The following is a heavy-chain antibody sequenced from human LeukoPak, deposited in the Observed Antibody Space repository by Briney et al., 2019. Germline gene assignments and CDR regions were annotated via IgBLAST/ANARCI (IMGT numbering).Heavy chain of an antibody. D-gene: IGHD3-3*01. Sequence: VASVKVSCKASGYTFTSYGISWVRQTPGQGLEWMGGIIPIFGTANYAQKFQGRVTITADESTSTAYMELSSLRSEDTAVYYCASRSLPTISGAFDIWGQGTMVTVSS. CDR3: ASRSLPTISGAFDI. J-gene: IGHJ3*02. CDR2: IIPIFGTA. CDR1: GYTFTSYG. V-gene: IGHV1-69*13.